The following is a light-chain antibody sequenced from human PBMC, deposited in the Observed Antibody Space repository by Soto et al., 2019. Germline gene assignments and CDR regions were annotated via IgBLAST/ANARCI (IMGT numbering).Light chain of an antibody. CDR1: QSVSSSY. Sequence: IGLSQSPGTLSLSPGERATLSCRASQSVSSSYLAWYQQQPGQAPRLLIYGASSRATSIPDRFSGSGSGTDFTLTISSLEPEDFALYYCQQYGSSSWPFGQGTKV. CDR3: QQYGSSSWP. V-gene: IGKV3-20*01. CDR2: GAS. J-gene: IGKJ1*01.